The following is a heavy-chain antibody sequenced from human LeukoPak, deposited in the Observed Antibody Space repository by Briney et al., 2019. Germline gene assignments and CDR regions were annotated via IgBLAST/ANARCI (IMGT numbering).Heavy chain of an antibody. CDR3: ARDQERYGSGSYCPFDY. CDR2: INPSGGST. Sequence: ASVKVSCKASGYTFTSYYMHWVRQAPGQGLEWMGIINPSGGSTSYAQKFQGRVTMTRDTSISTAYMELSRLRSDDTAVYYCARDQERYGSGSYCPFDYWGQGTLVTVSS. J-gene: IGHJ4*02. V-gene: IGHV1-46*01. D-gene: IGHD3-10*01. CDR1: GYTFTSYY.